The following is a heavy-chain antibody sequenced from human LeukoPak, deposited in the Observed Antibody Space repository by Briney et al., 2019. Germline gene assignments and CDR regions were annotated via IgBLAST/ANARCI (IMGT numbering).Heavy chain of an antibody. CDR2: ISYDGSNK. Sequence: GRSLRLSCAASGFTFSSYAMHWVRQAPGKGLEWVAVISYDGSNKYYADSVKGRFTMSRDNAKNSLYLLMDSLRAEDTAVYYCASAARQRWLQIDYWGQGTLVTVSP. D-gene: IGHD5-24*01. J-gene: IGHJ4*02. V-gene: IGHV3-30*04. CDR3: ASAARQRWLQIDY. CDR1: GFTFSSYA.